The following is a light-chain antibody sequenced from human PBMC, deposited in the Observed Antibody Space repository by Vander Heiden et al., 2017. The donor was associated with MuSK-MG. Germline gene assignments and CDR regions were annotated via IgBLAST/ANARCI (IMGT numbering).Light chain of an antibody. CDR2: DVS. Sequence: DIQMTQSPSSLSASVGDRVTITCRASQSIRFLNWYQQKAGKAPNLLIYDVSTLQSGVPSRFSGSGSGTDFTLTISRLQPEDFATYFCQQRHLTPFTFGQGTKLEIK. V-gene: IGKV1-39*01. J-gene: IGKJ2*01. CDR1: QSIRF. CDR3: QQRHLTPFT.